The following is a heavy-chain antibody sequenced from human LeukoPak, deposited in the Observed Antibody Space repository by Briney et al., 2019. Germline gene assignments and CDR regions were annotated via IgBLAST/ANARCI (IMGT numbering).Heavy chain of an antibody. CDR1: GGSISSGGYY. Sequence: PSQTLSLTCTVSGGSISSGGYYWSWIRQHPGKGLEWIGYIYYSGSTYYNPSLKSRVTISVDTSKNQFSLKLSSVTAADTAVYYCARPGTTGTTDPPGSAFDIWGQGTMVTVSS. CDR3: ARPGTTGTTDPPGSAFDI. J-gene: IGHJ3*02. CDR2: IYYSGST. V-gene: IGHV4-31*03. D-gene: IGHD1-1*01.